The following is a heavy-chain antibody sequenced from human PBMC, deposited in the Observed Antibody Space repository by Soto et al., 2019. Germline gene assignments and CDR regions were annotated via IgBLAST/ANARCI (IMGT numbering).Heavy chain of an antibody. V-gene: IGHV3-48*03. Sequence: GGYLRVSCAASGFLFREYEVNWVRQAPGKGQEWVSYISSSGGSIYYADSVKGRFTISRDNARHSLYLKLDSLRAEDTAVYYCAASTARLTETTVLISNCFHPCCHRTLVTVAS. CDR3: AASTARLTETTVLISNCFHP. CDR1: GFLFREYE. J-gene: IGHJ5*02. D-gene: IGHD1-7*01. CDR2: ISSSGGSI.